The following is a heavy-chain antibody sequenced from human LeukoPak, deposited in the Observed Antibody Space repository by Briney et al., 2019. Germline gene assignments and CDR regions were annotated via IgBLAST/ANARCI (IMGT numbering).Heavy chain of an antibody. CDR2: INPSGGST. J-gene: IGHJ4*02. D-gene: IGHD1-26*01. CDR1: GYTFTSYD. Sequence: ASVKVSCKASGYTFTSYDINWVRQATGQGLEWMGIINPSGGSTSYAQKFQGRVTMTRDMSTSTVYMELSSLRSEDTAVYYCARDHLSGSYSSGLDYWGQGTLVTVSS. CDR3: ARDHLSGSYSSGLDY. V-gene: IGHV1-46*01.